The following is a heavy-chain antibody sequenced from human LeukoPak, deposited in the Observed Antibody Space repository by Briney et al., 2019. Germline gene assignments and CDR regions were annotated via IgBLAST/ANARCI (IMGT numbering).Heavy chain of an antibody. Sequence: TGGSLRLSCAASGFTFSSYAMSWARQAPGKGLEWVSALYGSGETTYYADSVKGRFTVSRDNYKNTLYLQMDGLRAEDTAVYYCAKMAGMTRQVYYMDVWGKGATVTVSS. CDR2: LYGSGETT. CDR3: AKMAGMTRQVYYMDV. D-gene: IGHD1-1*01. V-gene: IGHV3-23*01. CDR1: GFTFSSYA. J-gene: IGHJ6*03.